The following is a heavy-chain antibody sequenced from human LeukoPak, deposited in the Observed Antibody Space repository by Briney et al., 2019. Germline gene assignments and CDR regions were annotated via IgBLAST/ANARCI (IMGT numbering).Heavy chain of an antibody. D-gene: IGHD6-25*01. CDR1: GFTFSSYA. CDR3: ATPSGGY. V-gene: IGHV3-66*04. CDR2: IYSDGNT. Sequence: GGSLRLSCAASGFTFSSYAMSWVRQAPGKGLEWVSVIYSDGNTYYADSVKGRFTISRDNSKNTVYLQMNSLRAEDTAVYYCATPSGGYWGQGTLVTVSS. J-gene: IGHJ4*02.